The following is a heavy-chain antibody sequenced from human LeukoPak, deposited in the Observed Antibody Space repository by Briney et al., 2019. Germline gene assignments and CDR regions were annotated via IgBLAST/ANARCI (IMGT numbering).Heavy chain of an antibody. V-gene: IGHV3-21*05. Sequence: GGSLRLSCAASGFTFSSYGMHWVRQAPGKGLEWISYISSTSSYTNYADSVKGRFTISRDNAKNSLYLQMNSLRAEDTAVYYCARVRQYYDILTGYYSDYWGQGTLVTVSS. D-gene: IGHD3-9*01. CDR1: GFTFSSYG. CDR2: ISSTSSYT. CDR3: ARVRQYYDILTGYYSDY. J-gene: IGHJ4*02.